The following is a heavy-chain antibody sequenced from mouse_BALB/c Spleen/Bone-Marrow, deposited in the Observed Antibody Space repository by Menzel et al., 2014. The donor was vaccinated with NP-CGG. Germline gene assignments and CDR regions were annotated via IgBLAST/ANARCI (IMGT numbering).Heavy chain of an antibody. V-gene: IGHV14-3*02. D-gene: IGHD1-1*01. CDR3: APYYYGSMLFAY. CDR1: GFNIKDTY. Sequence: EVQLQQSGAELVKPGASVKLSCTASGFNIKDTYMHWVKQRPEQGLEWIGRIDPANGNTKYDPKFQGKATITADTSSNTAYLQLSSLTSEDTAVYYCAPYYYGSMLFAYWGQGTLVTVSA. J-gene: IGHJ3*01. CDR2: IDPANGNT.